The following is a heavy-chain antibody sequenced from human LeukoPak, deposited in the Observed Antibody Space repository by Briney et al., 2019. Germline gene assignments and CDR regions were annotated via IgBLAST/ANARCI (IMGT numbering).Heavy chain of an antibody. CDR1: GYTFTGYY. J-gene: IGHJ3*02. V-gene: IGHV1-2*02. CDR3: ARDRTLSDAFDI. Sequence: ASVKVSCKASGYTFTGYYMHWVRQAPGQGLEWMGWINPNSGGTNFAQKFQGRVTMTRDTPISTAYMELSRLRSDDTAVYYCARDRTLSDAFDIWGQGTMVTVSS. CDR2: INPNSGGT.